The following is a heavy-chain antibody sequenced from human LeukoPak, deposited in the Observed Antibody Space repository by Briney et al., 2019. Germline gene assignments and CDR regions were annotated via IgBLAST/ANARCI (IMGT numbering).Heavy chain of an antibody. Sequence: ASVKVSCKASGYTLTDYYMHWVRQAPGQGLEWMGWIKSKSGETNYAQKFQGRVAMTRDTSITTVYMELSWLRSDDTAVYYCARGPRITVSGPSDYWGQGTLVTVSS. V-gene: IGHV1-2*02. CDR2: IKSKSGET. CDR1: GYTLTDYY. J-gene: IGHJ4*02. CDR3: ARGPRITVSGPSDY. D-gene: IGHD6-19*01.